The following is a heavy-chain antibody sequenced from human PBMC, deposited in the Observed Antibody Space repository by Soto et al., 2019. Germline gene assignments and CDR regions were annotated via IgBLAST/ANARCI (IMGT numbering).Heavy chain of an antibody. CDR1: GASFSGYX. J-gene: IGHJ4*02. D-gene: IGHD1-1*01. V-gene: IGHV4-34*02. CDR2: INQSGST. CDR3: ARRFSGTGRYFDY. Sequence: QVQLQQWGAGLLKPSETLSLSCAVYGASFSGYXXNWIRQPPGKGLEWIGEINQSGSTNYSPSLKTRVTISVDTSKKQFSLRVSSVTAADTAVYYCARRFSGTGRYFDYWGQGTLVTVSS.